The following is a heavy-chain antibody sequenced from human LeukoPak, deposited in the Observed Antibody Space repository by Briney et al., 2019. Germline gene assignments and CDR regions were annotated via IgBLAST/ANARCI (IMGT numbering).Heavy chain of an antibody. Sequence: SETLSLTCTVSGGSISSHYWSWIRQPPGKGLEWIGYIYYSGSTNYNPSLKSRVTISVDTSKNQFSLKLSSVTAADTAVYYCAREGANRAARSVPGIWFDPWGQGTLVTVSS. J-gene: IGHJ5*02. CDR3: AREGANRAARSVPGIWFDP. V-gene: IGHV4-59*11. CDR1: GGSISSHY. CDR2: IYYSGST. D-gene: IGHD6-13*01.